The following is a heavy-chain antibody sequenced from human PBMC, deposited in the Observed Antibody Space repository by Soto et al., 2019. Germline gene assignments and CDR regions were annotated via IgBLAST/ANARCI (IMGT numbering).Heavy chain of an antibody. V-gene: IGHV4-59*01. Sequence: SETLSLTCTVSGGSISSYYWSWIRQPPGKGLEWIGYIYYSGSTYYNPSLKTRVTISVDTSKNQFSLKLSSVTAADTAVYYCARARTHIVVSFVNWGQGTLVTVSS. CDR3: ARARTHIVVSFVN. D-gene: IGHD2-21*01. CDR1: GGSISSYY. J-gene: IGHJ4*02. CDR2: IYYSGST.